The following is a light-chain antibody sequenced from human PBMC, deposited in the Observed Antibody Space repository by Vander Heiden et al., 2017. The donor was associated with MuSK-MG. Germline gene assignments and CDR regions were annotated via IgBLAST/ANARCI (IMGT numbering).Light chain of an antibody. CDR2: DGT. J-gene: IGLJ1*01. V-gene: IGLV3-21*02. CDR3: QVWDVSSSNRV. CDR1: NPGRKT. Sequence: SYVLTQSPPMSVAPGQTARITCGGLNPGRKTVHWYQQKPGQAPVLVVYDGTDRPSGIPERFSGSNSGDTATLTINWVEAGDEADYYCQVWDVSSSNRVFGPGTKVTVL.